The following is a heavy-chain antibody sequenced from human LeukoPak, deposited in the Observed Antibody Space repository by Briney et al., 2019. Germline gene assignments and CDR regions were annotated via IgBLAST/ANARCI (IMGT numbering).Heavy chain of an antibody. CDR1: GYTFTKYW. CDR2: IHPGDSHT. J-gene: IGHJ2*01. Sequence: GESLKISCEGSGYTFTKYWIGWVRRMPGKGLEWMGIIHPGDSHTWYSPSFQGQVTISADKSISMAYLQWSSLEASDTAMYFCARQPGMTAKSWYFDLWGRGTLVTVSS. CDR3: ARQPGMTAKSWYFDL. D-gene: IGHD3-10*01. V-gene: IGHV5-51*01.